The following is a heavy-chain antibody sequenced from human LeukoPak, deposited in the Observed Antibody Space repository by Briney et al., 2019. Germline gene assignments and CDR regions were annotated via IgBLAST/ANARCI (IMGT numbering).Heavy chain of an antibody. CDR2: ISGSGGST. V-gene: IGHV3-23*01. CDR1: GFTFSSYA. Sequence: GGSLRLSCAASGFTFSSYAMSWVRQAPGKGLEWVSAISGSGGSTYYADSVKGRFTISRDNSKNTLYLQMNSLRAEDTAVYYCARDSLPWYSSSWYNWFDPWGQGTLVTVSS. J-gene: IGHJ5*02. CDR3: ARDSLPWYSSSWYNWFDP. D-gene: IGHD6-13*01.